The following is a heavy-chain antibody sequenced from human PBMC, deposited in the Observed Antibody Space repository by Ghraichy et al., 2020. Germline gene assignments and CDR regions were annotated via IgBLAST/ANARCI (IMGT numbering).Heavy chain of an antibody. Sequence: SETLSLTCTVSGGSISSYYWSWIRQPPGKGLEWIGYIYYSGSTNYNPSLKSRVTISVDTSKNQFSLKLSSVTAADTAVYYCAGRTIAAAVSPFDYWGQGTLVTVSS. CDR2: IYYSGST. CDR3: AGRTIAAAVSPFDY. J-gene: IGHJ4*02. D-gene: IGHD6-13*01. V-gene: IGHV4-59*01. CDR1: GGSISSYY.